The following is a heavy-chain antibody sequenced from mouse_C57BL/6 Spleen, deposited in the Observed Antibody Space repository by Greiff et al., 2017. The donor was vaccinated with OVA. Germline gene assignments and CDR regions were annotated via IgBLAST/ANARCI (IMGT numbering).Heavy chain of an antibody. J-gene: IGHJ1*03. Sequence: QVQLQQSGAELVKPGASVKISCKASGYAFSSYWMNWVKQRPGKGLEWIGQIYPGDGDTNYNGKFKGKATLTADKSSSTAYMQLSSLTSEDSAVYFCARDDSSYGYFDVWGTGTTVTVSS. CDR1: GYAFSSYW. V-gene: IGHV1-80*01. CDR3: ARDDSSYGYFDV. CDR2: IYPGDGDT. D-gene: IGHD1-1*01.